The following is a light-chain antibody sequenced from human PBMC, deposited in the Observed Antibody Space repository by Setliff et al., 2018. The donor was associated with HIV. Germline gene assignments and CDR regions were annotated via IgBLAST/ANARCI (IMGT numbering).Light chain of an antibody. CDR1: SSNIETNP. J-gene: IGLJ1*01. Sequence: QSVLTQPPSTSGTPGQRVTISCSGSSSNIETNPVNWYLQLPGTAPKLLIYSNDQRPSGVPDRFSGSKSDTSATLAISGLQPEDEADYYCAAWDNSLSGSYVFATGTKV. CDR2: SND. V-gene: IGLV1-44*01. CDR3: AAWDNSLSGSYV.